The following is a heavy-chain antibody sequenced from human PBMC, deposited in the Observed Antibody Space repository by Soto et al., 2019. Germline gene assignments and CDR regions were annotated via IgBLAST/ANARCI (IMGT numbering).Heavy chain of an antibody. CDR1: GLSLSNGRLG. Sequence: SGPTLVNPTETLTLTCTVSGLSLSNGRLGVSWIRQPAGKTLEWLAHIFSNDDKSYSTSLKSRLAISKETSRSQVVLTMTNMDPEDSGTYYCAVIKDCSRTGCYLALFDPWRRGTRFTVSS. CDR3: AVIKDCSRTGCYLALFDP. J-gene: IGHJ5*01. V-gene: IGHV2-26*01. D-gene: IGHD2-2*01. CDR2: IFSNDDK.